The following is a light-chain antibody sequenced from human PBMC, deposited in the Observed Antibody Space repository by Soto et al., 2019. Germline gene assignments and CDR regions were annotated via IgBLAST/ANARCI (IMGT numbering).Light chain of an antibody. Sequence: DIPMTQSPSTLSASVGDRVTITCRASQSISGWLAWYQQKPGKAPKFLIYDVSRLESGVPSRFSGSGSGTEFTLTISSLQPDDFATYYCQEYSGYSRTFGQGTKVEIK. CDR3: QEYSGYSRT. CDR1: QSISGW. J-gene: IGKJ1*01. V-gene: IGKV1-5*01. CDR2: DVS.